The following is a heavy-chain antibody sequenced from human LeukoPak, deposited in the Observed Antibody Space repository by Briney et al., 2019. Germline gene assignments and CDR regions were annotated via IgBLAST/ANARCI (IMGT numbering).Heavy chain of an antibody. CDR2: ISSSSSYI. CDR1: GFTFSSYS. D-gene: IGHD3-3*01. CDR3: VRDSEWAFDY. V-gene: IGHV3-21*01. Sequence: RPGGSLRLSCAASGFTFSSYSMTWVRQAPGKGLEWVSSISSSSSYIYYADSVKGRFTISRDNAKNSLYLQMNSLRAEDTAVYFCVRDSEWAFDYWGQGTLVTVSS. J-gene: IGHJ4*02.